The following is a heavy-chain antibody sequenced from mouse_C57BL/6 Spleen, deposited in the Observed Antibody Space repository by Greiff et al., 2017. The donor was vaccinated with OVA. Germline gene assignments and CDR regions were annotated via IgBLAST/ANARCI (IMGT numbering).Heavy chain of an antibody. CDR2: INPSSGYT. Sequence: QVHVKQSGAELAKPGASVKLSCKASGYTFTSYWMHWVKQRPGQGLEWIGYINPSSGYTKYNQKFKDKATLTADKSSSTAYMQLSSLTYEDSAVYYCARYQFFTTVVGRDDDWGQGTTLTVSS. V-gene: IGHV1-7*01. J-gene: IGHJ2*01. D-gene: IGHD1-1*01. CDR1: GYTFTSYW. CDR3: ARYQFFTTVVGRDDD.